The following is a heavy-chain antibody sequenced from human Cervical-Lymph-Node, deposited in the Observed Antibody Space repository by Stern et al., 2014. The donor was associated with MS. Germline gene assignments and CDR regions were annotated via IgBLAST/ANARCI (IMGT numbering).Heavy chain of an antibody. Sequence: VQLVESGAEVKKPGSSVKVSCKTSGNNFINHAFTWVRQAPGQGLEWMGGVIPMYGVSNYAQKLQVSVTITADASTNTVYMELSSLRSEDTAMFYCARSFLHYYDSSGYPDALDMWVQGTMVIVSS. CDR2: VIPMYGVS. V-gene: IGHV1-69*01. CDR3: ARSFLHYYDSSGYPDALDM. J-gene: IGHJ3*02. D-gene: IGHD3-22*01. CDR1: GNNFINHA.